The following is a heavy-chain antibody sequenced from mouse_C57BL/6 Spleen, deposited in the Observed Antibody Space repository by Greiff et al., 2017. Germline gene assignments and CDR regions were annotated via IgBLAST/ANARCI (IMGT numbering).Heavy chain of an antibody. V-gene: IGHV1-61*01. CDR2: IYPSDSET. J-gene: IGHJ3*01. CDR3: ARGLTGTGFAY. CDR1: GYTFTSYW. D-gene: IGHD4-1*01. Sequence: VQLQQPGAELVRPGSSVKLSCKASGYTFTSYWMDWVKQRPGQGLEWIGNIYPSDSETHYNQKFKDKATLTVDKSSSTAYMQLSSLTSEDSAVXYCARGLTGTGFAYWGQGTLVTVSA.